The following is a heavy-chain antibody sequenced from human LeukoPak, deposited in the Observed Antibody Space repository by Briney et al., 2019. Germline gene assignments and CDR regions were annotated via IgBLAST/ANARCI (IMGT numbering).Heavy chain of an antibody. V-gene: IGHV4-61*02. CDR1: GGSITSAKHY. Sequence: SQTLSLTCSVSGGSITSAKHYWSWIRQAAGKGPEWIGRVYSSGSTNYNPSLKSRVTISIDTSKNQFSLKLSSVTAADTAVYYCARDPGDCTNGVCYVFDYWGQGTLVTVSS. D-gene: IGHD2-8*01. J-gene: IGHJ4*02. CDR2: VYSSGST. CDR3: ARDPGDCTNGVCYVFDY.